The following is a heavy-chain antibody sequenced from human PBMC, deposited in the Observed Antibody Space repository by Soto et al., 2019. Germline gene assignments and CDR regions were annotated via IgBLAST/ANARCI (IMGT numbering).Heavy chain of an antibody. D-gene: IGHD3-22*01. CDR2: IYYSGST. J-gene: IGHJ4*02. CDR3: ARQLPITMIVVVITGPFDY. V-gene: IGHV4-39*01. CDR1: GGSISSSSYY. Sequence: SETLSLTCTVSGGSISSSSYYWGWIRQPPGKGLEWIGSIYYSGSTYYNPSLKSRVTISVDTSKNQFSLKLSSVTAADTAVYYCARQLPITMIVVVITGPFDYWGQGTLVTVSS.